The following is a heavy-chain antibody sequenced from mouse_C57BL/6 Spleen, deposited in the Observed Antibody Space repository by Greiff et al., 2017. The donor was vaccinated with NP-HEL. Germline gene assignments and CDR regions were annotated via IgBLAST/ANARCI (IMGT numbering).Heavy chain of an antibody. CDR2: INPNNGGT. CDR1: GYTFTDYY. CDR3: ASPTGRDYAMDY. Sequence: VQLQQSGPELVKPGASVKISCKASGYTFTDYYMNWVKQSHGKSLEWIGDINPNNGGTSYNQKFKGKATLTVDKSSSTAYMELRSLTSEDSAVYYCASPTGRDYAMDYWGQGTSVTVSS. D-gene: IGHD3-1*01. J-gene: IGHJ4*01. V-gene: IGHV1-26*01.